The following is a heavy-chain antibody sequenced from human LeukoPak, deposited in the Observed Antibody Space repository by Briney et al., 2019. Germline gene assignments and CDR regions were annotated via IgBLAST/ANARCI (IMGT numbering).Heavy chain of an antibody. J-gene: IGHJ4*02. CDR3: ARRTDILTGYYHFDY. CDR1: GGSISSSSYY. CDR2: IYYSGST. D-gene: IGHD3-9*01. Sequence: SETLSLTCTVSGGSISSSSYYWGWIRQPPGKGLEWIGYIYYSGSTNYNPSLKSRVTISVDTSKNQFSLKLSSVTAADTAVYYCARRTDILTGYYHFDYWGQGTLVTVSS. V-gene: IGHV4-61*05.